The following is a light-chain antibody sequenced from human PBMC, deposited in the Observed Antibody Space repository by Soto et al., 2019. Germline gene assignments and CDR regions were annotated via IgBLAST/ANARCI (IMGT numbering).Light chain of an antibody. CDR3: GSYATGGAYV. J-gene: IGLJ1*01. CDR1: SSDVGGYNA. V-gene: IGLV2-14*01. CDR2: DVT. Sequence: QSALTQPASVSGSPGQSITISCTGTSSDVGGYNAVSWYQQHPGKAPKLMIYDVTNRPSGASNRFSGSKSGNTASLTISGLQAEDEADYYCGSYATGGAYVFGPGTNLTVL.